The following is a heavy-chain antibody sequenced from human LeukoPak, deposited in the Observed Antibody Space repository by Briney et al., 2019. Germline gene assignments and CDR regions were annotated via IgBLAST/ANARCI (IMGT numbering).Heavy chain of an antibody. CDR2: IYHSGST. CDR3: ARLVNYYGSGSYYKPLGAFGI. Sequence: SQTLSLTCAVSGGSISSGGYSWSWIRQPPGKGLEWIGYIYHSGSTYYNPSLKSRVTISVDRSKNQFSLKLSSVTAADTAVYYCARLVNYYGSGSYYKPLGAFGIWGQGTMVTVSS. J-gene: IGHJ3*02. V-gene: IGHV4-30-2*01. CDR1: GGSISSGGYS. D-gene: IGHD3-10*01.